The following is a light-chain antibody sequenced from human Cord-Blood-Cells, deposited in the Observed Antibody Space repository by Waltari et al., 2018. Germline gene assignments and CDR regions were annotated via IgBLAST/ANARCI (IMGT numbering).Light chain of an antibody. CDR3: QQYYSTPYT. V-gene: IGKV4-1*01. J-gene: IGKJ2*01. CDR1: QNVLYSSNNKNY. CDR2: WAS. Sequence: DIVLTQSPDSLAVSLGERATIKCNFSQNVLYSSNNKNYLAWYQQKPGQPPKLLIYWASIRESGVPDRFSGSGSGTDFTLTISSLQAEDVAVYYCQQYYSTPYTFGQGTKLEIK.